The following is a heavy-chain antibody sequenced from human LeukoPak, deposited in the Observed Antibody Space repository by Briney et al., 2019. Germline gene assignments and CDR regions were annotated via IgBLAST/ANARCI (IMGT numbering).Heavy chain of an antibody. CDR3: ARYYDFLSYMDV. CDR2: INHSGST. D-gene: IGHD3-3*01. Sequence: MSSETLSLTCAVYGGSFSGYYWSWIRQPPGKGLEWIGEINHSGSTNYNPSLKSRVTISVDTSKNQFSLKLNSVTAADTAVYYCARYYDFLSYMDVWGKGTTVTVSS. CDR1: GGSFSGYY. J-gene: IGHJ6*03. V-gene: IGHV4-34*01.